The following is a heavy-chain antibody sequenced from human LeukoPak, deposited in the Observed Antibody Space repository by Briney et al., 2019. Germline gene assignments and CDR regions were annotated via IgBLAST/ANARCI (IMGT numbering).Heavy chain of an antibody. CDR1: GFTFSNSW. CDR2: IKLDGSEK. CDR3: ARNAPLDY. D-gene: IGHD2-2*01. J-gene: IGHJ4*02. V-gene: IGHV3-7*01. Sequence: GGSLRLSSAASGFTFSNSWMSWVRQAPGKGLEWLAFIKLDGSEKYYVDSVKGRFTVSRDNAKESLYLQMNILRVEDTAVYYCARNAPLDYWGQGTLVTLSS.